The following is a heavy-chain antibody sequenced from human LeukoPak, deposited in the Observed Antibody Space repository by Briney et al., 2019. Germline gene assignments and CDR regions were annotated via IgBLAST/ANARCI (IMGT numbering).Heavy chain of an antibody. J-gene: IGHJ4*02. D-gene: IGHD6-6*01. CDR1: GGSISSGSYY. CDR2: IYTSGST. Sequence: SETLSLTCTVSGGSISSGSYYWSWIRQPAGKGLEWIGRIYTSGSTNYNPSLKSRVTISVDTSKNQFSLKLSSVTAADTAVYYCAGGYSSSSHDYWGQGTLVTVSS. CDR3: AGGYSSSSHDY. V-gene: IGHV4-61*02.